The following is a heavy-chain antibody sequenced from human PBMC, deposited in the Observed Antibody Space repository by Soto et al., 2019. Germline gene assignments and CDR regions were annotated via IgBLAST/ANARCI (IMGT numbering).Heavy chain of an antibody. J-gene: IGHJ4*02. V-gene: IGHV7-4-1*01. D-gene: IGHD1-26*01. Sequence: QVQLVQSGSESMQPGASVKVSCKGSGYNFNSHSINWLRQAPGQGLEWMGWINPNNGNPTYEQGFTGRFVFSVDTSVSTLYLQIFSLKADDSAVYYCARDRASGSFDYWGQGTLVTVSS. CDR1: GYNFNSHS. CDR3: ARDRASGSFDY. CDR2: INPNNGNP.